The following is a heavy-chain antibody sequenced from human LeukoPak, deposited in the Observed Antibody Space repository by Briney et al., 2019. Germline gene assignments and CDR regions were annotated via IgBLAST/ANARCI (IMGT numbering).Heavy chain of an antibody. CDR2: IWYDGSNK. V-gene: IGHV3-33*06. Sequence: PGGSLRLSCAASGFTFSSYGMHWVRQAPGKGLEWVAVIWYDGSNKYYADSVKGRFTISSDNSKNTLYLQMNSLRAEDTAVYYCAKDCSGGSCFDYWGQGTLVTVSS. CDR1: GFTFSSYG. J-gene: IGHJ4*02. CDR3: AKDCSGGSCFDY. D-gene: IGHD2-15*01.